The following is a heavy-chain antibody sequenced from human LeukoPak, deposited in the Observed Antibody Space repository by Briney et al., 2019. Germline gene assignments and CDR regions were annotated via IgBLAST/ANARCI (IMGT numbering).Heavy chain of an antibody. CDR3: ARGQGASQVPNPHDF. CDR1: GYTFTDHY. Sequence: GASVKVSCKASGYTFTDHYMHWVRQAPGQGLEWMGWINPNSGGTNYAQNFQGRVTMTRDTSIGTAYVELSSLRSDDTAVYYCARGQGASQVPNPHDFWGQGTMVTVSS. CDR2: INPNSGGT. V-gene: IGHV1-2*02. D-gene: IGHD2-8*01. J-gene: IGHJ3*01.